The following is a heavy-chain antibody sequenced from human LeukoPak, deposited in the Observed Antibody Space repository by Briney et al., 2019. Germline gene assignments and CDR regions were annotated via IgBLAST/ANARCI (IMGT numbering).Heavy chain of an antibody. J-gene: IGHJ5*02. V-gene: IGHV3-33*08. CDR2: IWYDGSNK. CDR1: GFTFSNYA. Sequence: PGGSLRLSCAASGFTFSNYAMHWVRQAPGKGLEWVAVIWYDGSNKYYADSVKGRFTISRDNSKNTLYLQMNSLRAEDTAVYYCARDRSIAAAGSPWFDPWGQGTLVTVSS. CDR3: ARDRSIAAAGSPWFDP. D-gene: IGHD6-13*01.